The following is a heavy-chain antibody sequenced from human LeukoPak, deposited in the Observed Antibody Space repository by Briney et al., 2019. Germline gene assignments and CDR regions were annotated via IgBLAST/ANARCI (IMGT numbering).Heavy chain of an antibody. D-gene: IGHD3-22*01. J-gene: IGHJ3*02. CDR3: AKVTEIRDVYYYDSSGYALGAFDI. Sequence: GGSLRLSCAASGFTFSSYGMHWVRQAPGKGLEWVAVIWYDGSNKYYADSVKGRFTISRDNSKNTLYLQMNSLRAEDTAVYYCAKVTEIRDVYYYDSSGYALGAFDIWGQGTMVTVSS. CDR1: GFTFSSYG. V-gene: IGHV3-33*06. CDR2: IWYDGSNK.